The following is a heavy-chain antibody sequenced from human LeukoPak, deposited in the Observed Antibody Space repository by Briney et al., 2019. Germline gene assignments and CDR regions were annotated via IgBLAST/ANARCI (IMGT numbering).Heavy chain of an antibody. CDR2: IYYSAST. J-gene: IGHJ5*02. D-gene: IGHD6-13*01. CDR1: GVSISSGSYY. CDR3: ARRWIAAAARGWFDP. Sequence: SETLSLTCTVSGVSISSGSYYWGWDRQPPGKGLESLGSIYYSASTYYNPSRNRRVTISVDTSKNQFSLELSCVTAADTAVYYCARRWIAAAARGWFDPWGQGDPFSVSS. V-gene: IGHV4-39*01.